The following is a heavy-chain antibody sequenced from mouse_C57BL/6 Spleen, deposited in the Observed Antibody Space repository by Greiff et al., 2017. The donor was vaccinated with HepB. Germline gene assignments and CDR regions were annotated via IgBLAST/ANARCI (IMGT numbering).Heavy chain of an antibody. CDR2: ISYDGSN. J-gene: IGHJ4*01. V-gene: IGHV3-6*01. CDR1: GYSITSGYY. D-gene: IGHD1-1*01. CDR3: AREVLRSYYAMDY. Sequence: DVHLVESGPGLVKPSQSLSLTCSVPGYSITSGYYWNWIRQFPGNKLEWMGYISYDGSNNYNPSLKNRISITRDTSKNQFFLKLNSVTTEDTATYYCAREVLRSYYAMDYWGQGTSVTVSS.